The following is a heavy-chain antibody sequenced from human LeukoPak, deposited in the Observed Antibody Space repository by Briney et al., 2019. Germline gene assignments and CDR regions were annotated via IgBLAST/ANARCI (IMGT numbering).Heavy chain of an antibody. CDR2: ISAYNGNT. V-gene: IGHV1-18*01. Sequence: GASVKVSCKASGYTFTSYGISWVRQAPGQGLEWMGWISAYNGNTNYAQKHQGRVTMTTDTSTSTAYMELRSLRSDDTAVYYCAREYYYDSSGYYHYWGQGTLVTVSS. CDR1: GYTFTSYG. J-gene: IGHJ4*02. CDR3: AREYYYDSSGYYHY. D-gene: IGHD3-22*01.